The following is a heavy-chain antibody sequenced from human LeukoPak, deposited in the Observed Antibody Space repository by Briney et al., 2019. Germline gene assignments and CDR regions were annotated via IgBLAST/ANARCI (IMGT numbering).Heavy chain of an antibody. Sequence: GESLRLSCAASGFTFSNYKMNWVRQAPGRGLEWVSSISSTSTYIYYTDSVKGRFTIPRDNAKNSLYMQMNSLRAEDTAVYYCAIDPGTVDTPMVPVWDYWGQGTVVTVSS. D-gene: IGHD5-18*01. V-gene: IGHV3-21*01. CDR3: AIDPGTVDTPMVPVWDY. CDR2: ISSTSTYI. J-gene: IGHJ4*02. CDR1: GFTFSNYK.